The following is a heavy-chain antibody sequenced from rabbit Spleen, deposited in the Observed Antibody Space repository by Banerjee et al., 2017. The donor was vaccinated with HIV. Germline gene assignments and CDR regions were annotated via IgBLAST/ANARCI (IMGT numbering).Heavy chain of an antibody. D-gene: IGHD2-1*01. CDR1: GFSFCSGYY. CDR3: ARGSATMTMVITGYYFNL. V-gene: IGHV1S40*01. CDR2: IVNNGNT. J-gene: IGHJ4*01. Sequence: QVLVEDGGGRVKPAGTLIPTSNASGFSFCSGYYMCCVRQAPGKGQEWMGWIVNNGNTYYASWAKGRFTISKPSSTTVTLQMTSLTAADTATYFCARGSATMTMVITGYYFNLWGQGTLVTVS.